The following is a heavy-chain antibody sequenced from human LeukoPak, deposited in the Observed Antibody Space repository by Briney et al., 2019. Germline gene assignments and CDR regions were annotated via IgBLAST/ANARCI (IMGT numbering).Heavy chain of an antibody. CDR3: AKVRFDSSGYYYTYYYYGMDV. CDR2: IWYDGSNK. V-gene: IGHV3-33*06. J-gene: IGHJ6*02. CDR1: GFTFSSYG. D-gene: IGHD3-22*01. Sequence: PGGSLRLSCAASGFTFSSYGMHWVRQAPGKGLEWVAVIWYDGSNKYYADSVKGRFTISRDNSKNTLYLQMNSLRAEDTAVYFCAKVRFDSSGYYYTYYYYGMDVWGQGTTVTVSS.